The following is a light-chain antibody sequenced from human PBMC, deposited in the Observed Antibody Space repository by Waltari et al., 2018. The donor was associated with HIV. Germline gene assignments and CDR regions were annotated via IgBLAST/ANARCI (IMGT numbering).Light chain of an antibody. J-gene: IGLJ1*01. CDR2: GTN. CDR3: GSRDSSGYSYG. Sequence: SSDLTQDPGVSVALGQTVRITCQGDSPSTYYAACYQQKPGQAPNLVVYGTNHRPAGIPDRFPGSTSGNTASLTLPGAQAVDEADYYCGSRDSSGYSYGFGPGTKVTVL. CDR1: SPSTYY. V-gene: IGLV3-19*01.